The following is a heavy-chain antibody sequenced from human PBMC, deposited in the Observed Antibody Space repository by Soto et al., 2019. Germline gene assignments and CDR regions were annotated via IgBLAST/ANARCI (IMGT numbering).Heavy chain of an antibody. Sequence: GGSLRLSCTASGFTFSDHYMSWLRQAPGKGLEWVSYISSSGSPQYYADSVKGRFTISRDNAKNVLYLQMSSLRAEDTALYYCARHPDTTSKVDHWGQGTQVTVSS. J-gene: IGHJ4*02. V-gene: IGHV3-11*01. CDR2: ISSSGSPQ. CDR3: ARHPDTTSKVDH. CDR1: GFTFSDHY. D-gene: IGHD1-1*01.